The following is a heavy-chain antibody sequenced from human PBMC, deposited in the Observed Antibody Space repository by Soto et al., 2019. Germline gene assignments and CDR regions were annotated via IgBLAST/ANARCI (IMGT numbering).Heavy chain of an antibody. Sequence: PWGSLRVSCASSVFTFSNYWMSWVRQAPGRGLEWVANIKKDGSDKNYVDSVEGRFSIFRDNAKNSLYLQMYGLRAEDTAVYYCARDLGTALVGFDYGMDVWGQGTPVTVSS. J-gene: IGHJ6*01. V-gene: IGHV3-7*01. CDR2: IKKDGSDK. D-gene: IGHD5-18*01. CDR3: ARDLGTALVGFDYGMDV. CDR1: VFTFSNYW.